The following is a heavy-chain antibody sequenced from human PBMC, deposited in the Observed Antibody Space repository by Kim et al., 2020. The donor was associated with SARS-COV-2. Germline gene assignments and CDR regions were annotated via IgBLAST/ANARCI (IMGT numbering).Heavy chain of an antibody. V-gene: IGHV4-39*01. Sequence: LKSRVTISVDSSKNQFSLKLSSVTGADTAVYYCARLSDIVVVPAAVPFDYWGQGSLVTVSS. CDR3: ARLSDIVVVPAAVPFDY. D-gene: IGHD2-2*01. J-gene: IGHJ4*02.